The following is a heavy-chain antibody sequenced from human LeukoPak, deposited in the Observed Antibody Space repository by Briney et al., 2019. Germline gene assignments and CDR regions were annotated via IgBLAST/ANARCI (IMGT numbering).Heavy chain of an antibody. Sequence: ASVKVSCKASGYTYTGYYIHWVRQAPGQGLEWLGWINTNSGGTNYAQKFQGRVTVTRDTSITTAYMELSRLRSDDTAVYYCARRPGECSSTSCYYAYWGQGTLVTVSS. CDR1: GYTYTGYY. V-gene: IGHV1-2*02. CDR2: INTNSGGT. CDR3: ARRPGECSSTSCYYAY. J-gene: IGHJ4*02. D-gene: IGHD2-2*01.